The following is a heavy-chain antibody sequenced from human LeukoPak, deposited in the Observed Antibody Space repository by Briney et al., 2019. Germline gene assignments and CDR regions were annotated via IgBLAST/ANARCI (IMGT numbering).Heavy chain of an antibody. CDR1: GGSISSSSYC. D-gene: IGHD5-24*01. Sequence: SETLSLTCTVSGGSISSSSYCWGWVRQPPGKGLEWIGSMYSSGSAYYNPSLKSRVTISVDTSKSQFSLKLSSVTAADTAVYYCARVQGDGYNFDYWGQGTLVTVSS. V-gene: IGHV4-39*07. CDR3: ARVQGDGYNFDY. CDR2: MYSSGSA. J-gene: IGHJ4*02.